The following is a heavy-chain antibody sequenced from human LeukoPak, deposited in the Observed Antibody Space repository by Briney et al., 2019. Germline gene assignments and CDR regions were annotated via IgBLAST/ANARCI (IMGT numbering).Heavy chain of an antibody. CDR3: ARDFKWGYSGYDSLDY. CDR1: GYTFTSYG. Sequence: GASVKVSCKASGYTFTSYGISWVRQAPGQGLEWMGWISAYNGNTNYAQKLQGRVTMTTDTSTSTAYMELRSLRSDDTAVYYCARDFKWGYSGYDSLDYWGQGTLVTVSS. D-gene: IGHD5-12*01. V-gene: IGHV1-18*01. CDR2: ISAYNGNT. J-gene: IGHJ4*02.